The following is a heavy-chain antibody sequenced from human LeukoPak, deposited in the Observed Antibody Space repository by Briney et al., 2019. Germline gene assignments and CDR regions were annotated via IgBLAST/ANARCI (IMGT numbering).Heavy chain of an antibody. CDR2: IYYSGST. J-gene: IGHJ5*02. Sequence: SETLSLTCTVSGGSISSSSYYWGWIRQPPGKGLEWIGSIYYSGSTNYNPSLKSRVTISVDTSKNQFSLKLSSVTAADTAVYYCARDVALAAAGGGDWFDPWGQGTLVTVSS. V-gene: IGHV4-39*07. CDR1: GGSISSSSYY. CDR3: ARDVALAAAGGGDWFDP. D-gene: IGHD6-13*01.